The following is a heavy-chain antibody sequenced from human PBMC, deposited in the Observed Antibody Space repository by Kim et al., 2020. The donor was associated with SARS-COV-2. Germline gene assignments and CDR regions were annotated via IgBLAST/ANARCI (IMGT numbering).Heavy chain of an antibody. CDR1: GFTFSSYG. CDR2: IWYDGSNK. Sequence: GGSLRLSCAASGFTFSSYGMHWVRQAPGKGLEWVAVIWYDGSNKYYADSVKGRFTISRDNSKNTLYLQMNSLRAEDTAVYYCATAAAGNGMDVWGQGTTVTISS. CDR3: ATAAAGNGMDV. V-gene: IGHV3-33*01. J-gene: IGHJ6*02. D-gene: IGHD6-13*01.